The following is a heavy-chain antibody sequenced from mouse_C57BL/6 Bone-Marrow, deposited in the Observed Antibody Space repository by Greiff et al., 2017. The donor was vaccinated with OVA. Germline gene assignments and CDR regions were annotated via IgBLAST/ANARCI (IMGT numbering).Heavy chain of an antibody. V-gene: IGHV1-55*01. CDR3: ARKHYDYDRAMDY. D-gene: IGHD2-4*01. CDR1: GYTFTSYW. Sequence: QVQLKQPGAELVKPGASVKMSCKASGYTFTSYWITWVKQRPGQGLEWIGDIYPGSGSTNYNEKFKSKATLTVDTSSSTAYMQLSSLTSEDSAVYYCARKHYDYDRAMDYWGQGTSVTVSS. CDR2: IYPGSGST. J-gene: IGHJ4*01.